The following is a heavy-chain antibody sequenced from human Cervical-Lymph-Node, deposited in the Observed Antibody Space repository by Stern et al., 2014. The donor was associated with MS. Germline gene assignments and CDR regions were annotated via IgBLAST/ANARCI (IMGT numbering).Heavy chain of an antibody. Sequence: QVQLMQSGAEVKKPGASVKVSCKASGYTFTNYDINWVRQATGQGLEWMGWMNPNIGSTDYAQKFQGRVTMTTNTSISTAYMELSSLRSEDTAVYYCAREFSLLAALPGYWGQGTLVTVSS. CDR1: GYTFTNYD. D-gene: IGHD6-6*01. CDR3: AREFSLLAALPGY. V-gene: IGHV1-8*01. CDR2: MNPNIGST. J-gene: IGHJ4*02.